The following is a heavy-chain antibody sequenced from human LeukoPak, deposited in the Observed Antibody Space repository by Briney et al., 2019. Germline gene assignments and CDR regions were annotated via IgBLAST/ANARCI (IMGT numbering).Heavy chain of an antibody. Sequence: PGGSLRLSCAASGFTFRRYWMHWVRQAPGKGLVWVSRINRDGSRTSYADSVKGRFTISRDNAKNTLYLQMNSLRAEDTAVYYCARDEVGALNHNWFDPWGQGTLVTVSS. CDR2: INRDGSRT. CDR1: GFTFRRYW. D-gene: IGHD1-26*01. V-gene: IGHV3-74*01. J-gene: IGHJ5*02. CDR3: ARDEVGALNHNWFDP.